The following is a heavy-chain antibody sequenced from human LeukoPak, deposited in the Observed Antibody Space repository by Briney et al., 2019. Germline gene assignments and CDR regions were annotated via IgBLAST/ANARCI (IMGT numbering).Heavy chain of an antibody. J-gene: IGHJ2*01. V-gene: IGHV4-31*03. CDR1: GCSISSGGYY. Sequence: MPSETLSLTCTVSGCSISSGGYYWSWIRQHPGKGLEWIGYSDYSGSTYYNPSLKSRVTISVDTSKNQFSLKLSSVTAADTAVYYCARQRLAVAGTWYFDLWGRGTLVTVSS. CDR2: SDYSGST. D-gene: IGHD6-19*01. CDR3: ARQRLAVAGTWYFDL.